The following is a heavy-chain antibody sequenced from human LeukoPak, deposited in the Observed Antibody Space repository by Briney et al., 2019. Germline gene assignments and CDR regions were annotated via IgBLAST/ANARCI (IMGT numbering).Heavy chain of an antibody. J-gene: IGHJ3*02. V-gene: IGHV5-51*01. CDR1: GYRFTSYW. CDR2: TYPGDSDT. CDR3: ARRRGRYSGDAFDI. Sequence: GESLKISCEGSGYRFTSYWIGWVRQMPGKGLEWMGFTYPGDSDTRYSPSFQGQVTISADKSMSTAYLQWSSLKASDTAMYYCARRRGRYSGDAFDIWGQGTMVTVSS. D-gene: IGHD1-26*01.